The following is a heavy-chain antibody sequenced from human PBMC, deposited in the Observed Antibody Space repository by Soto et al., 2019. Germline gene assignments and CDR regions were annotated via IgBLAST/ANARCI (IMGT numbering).Heavy chain of an antibody. D-gene: IGHD5-18*01. V-gene: IGHV3-11*01. CDR1: GFTFSDYY. Sequence: GESLKISCAASGFTFSDYYMSWIRQAPGKGLEWVSYISSSGSTIYYADSVKGRFTISRDNAKNSLYLQMNSLRAEDTAVYYCARDQERGYSYAYEGPDYGMDVWGQGTTVTVSS. J-gene: IGHJ6*02. CDR3: ARDQERGYSYAYEGPDYGMDV. CDR2: ISSSGSTI.